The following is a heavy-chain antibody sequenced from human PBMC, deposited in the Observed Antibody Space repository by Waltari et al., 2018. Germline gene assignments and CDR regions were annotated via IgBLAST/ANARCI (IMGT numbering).Heavy chain of an antibody. D-gene: IGHD3-3*01. Sequence: VQLQQWGAGLLKPSETLSLTCAVYGGSFSGYYWSWIRQPPGKGLEWIGEINHSGSTNYNPSLKSRVTISVDTSKNQFSLKLSSVTAADTAVYYCARGQGSYYDFWSGYLHFDYWGQGTLVTVSS. J-gene: IGHJ4*02. V-gene: IGHV4-34*01. CDR1: GGSFSGYY. CDR2: INHSGST. CDR3: ARGQGSYYDFWSGYLHFDY.